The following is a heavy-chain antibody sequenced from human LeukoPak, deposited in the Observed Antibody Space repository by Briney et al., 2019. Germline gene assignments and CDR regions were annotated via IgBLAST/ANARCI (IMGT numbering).Heavy chain of an antibody. D-gene: IGHD4-23*01. CDR3: ARDKDYGGNSHYYYYGMDV. Sequence: SVKVSCKASGGTFSSYAISWVRRAPGQGLEWMGGIIPIFGTANYAQKFQGRVTITADESTSTAYMELSSLRSEDTAVYYCARDKDYGGNSHYYYYGMDVWGQGTTVTVSS. J-gene: IGHJ6*02. CDR2: IIPIFGTA. CDR1: GGTFSSYA. V-gene: IGHV1-69*13.